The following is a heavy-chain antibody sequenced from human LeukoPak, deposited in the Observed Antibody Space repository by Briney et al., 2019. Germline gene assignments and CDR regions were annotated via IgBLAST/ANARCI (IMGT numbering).Heavy chain of an antibody. D-gene: IGHD4-23*01. CDR2: IYYTGST. CDR3: ARLHYGGNYGYYYYYVDV. V-gene: IGHV4-39*01. CDR1: GGCISSSSYY. J-gene: IGHJ6*03. Sequence: PSETLSLTCTVSGGCISSSSYYWGWIRQPPGKGLEWIGSIYYTGSTYYNPSLKSRVTISVDTSKNQFSLKLSSVTAADTAVYYCARLHYGGNYGYYYYYVDVWGKGTTVTISS.